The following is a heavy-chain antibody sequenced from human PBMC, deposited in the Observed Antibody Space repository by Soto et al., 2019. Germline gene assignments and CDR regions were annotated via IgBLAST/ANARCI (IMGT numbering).Heavy chain of an antibody. CDR1: GGSISSSSYY. V-gene: IGHV4-39*01. CDR3: ARHIITFGGVIVDFDY. CDR2: IYYSGST. Sequence: PSETLSLTCTVSGGSISSSSYYWGWIRQPPGKGLEWIGSIYYSGSTYYNPSLKSRVTISVDTSKNQFSLKLSSVTAADTAVYYCARHIITFGGVIVDFDYWGQGTLVTVSS. J-gene: IGHJ4*02. D-gene: IGHD3-16*02.